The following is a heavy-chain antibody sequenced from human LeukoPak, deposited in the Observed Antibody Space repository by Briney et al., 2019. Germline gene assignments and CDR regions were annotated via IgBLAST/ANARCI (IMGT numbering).Heavy chain of an antibody. D-gene: IGHD5-18*01. J-gene: IGHJ4*02. CDR2: ISYDGSNK. V-gene: IGHV3-30*03. Sequence: QPGGSLRLSCAASGFTVSTNYMSWVRQAPGKGLEWVAVISYDGSNKYYADSVKGRFTISRDNSKNTLYLQMNSLRAEDTAVYYCARSTDSQLDYWGQGTLVTVSS. CDR3: ARSTDSQLDY. CDR1: GFTVSTNY.